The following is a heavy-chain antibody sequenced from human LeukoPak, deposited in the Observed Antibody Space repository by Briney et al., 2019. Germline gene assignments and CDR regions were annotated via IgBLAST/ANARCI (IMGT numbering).Heavy chain of an antibody. CDR3: AKGPGAAVAKRYIQH. V-gene: IGHV3-43D*03. J-gene: IGHJ1*01. D-gene: IGHD6-19*01. Sequence: GGSLRLSCAASGFTFSSYWMHWVRQAPGKGLEWVALISWDSGNSYYADSVKGRFTIARDNSKNSLSLQMNSLRPEDTALYYCAKGPGAAVAKRYIQHWGQGTLVTVSS. CDR1: GFTFSSYW. CDR2: ISWDSGNS.